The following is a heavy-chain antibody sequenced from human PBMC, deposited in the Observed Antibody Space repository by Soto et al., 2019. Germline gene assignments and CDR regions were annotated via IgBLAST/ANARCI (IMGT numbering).Heavy chain of an antibody. CDR2: ISYDGSNK. CDR3: ASDYGDLHY. V-gene: IGHV3-30-3*01. Sequence: QVQLVESGGGVVQPGRSLRLSCAASGFTFSSYAMHWVRQAPGKGLEWVAVISYDGSNKYYADSVKGRFTISRDNSKNTLYLQMNGLRAEDTAVYYCASDYGDLHYWGQGTLVTVSS. D-gene: IGHD4-17*01. J-gene: IGHJ4*02. CDR1: GFTFSSYA.